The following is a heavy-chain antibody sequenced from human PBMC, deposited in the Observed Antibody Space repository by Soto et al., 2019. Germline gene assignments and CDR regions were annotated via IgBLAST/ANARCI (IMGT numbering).Heavy chain of an antibody. CDR2: IYYSGST. CDR3: ASLVGYCSGGSCSDFQH. CDR1: GGSISSYY. Sequence: TLSLTCTVSGGSISSYYWSWIRQPPGKGLEWIGYIYYSGSTNYNPSLKSRVTISVDTSKNQFSLKLSSVTAADTAVYYCASLVGYCSGGSCSDFQHWGQGTLVTVSS. J-gene: IGHJ1*01. V-gene: IGHV4-59*08. D-gene: IGHD2-15*01.